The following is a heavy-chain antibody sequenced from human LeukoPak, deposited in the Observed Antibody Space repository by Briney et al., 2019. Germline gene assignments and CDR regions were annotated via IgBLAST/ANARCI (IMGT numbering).Heavy chain of an antibody. CDR2: ISGSGGST. J-gene: IGHJ4*02. D-gene: IGHD1-7*01. Sequence: GGSLRLSCAASGFTFSSYGMSWVRQAPGKGLEWVSAISGSGGSTYYPDSVKGRFTISRDNAKNSLYLQMNSLRAEDTAVYYCARAHNWKYGTFDYWGQGTLVTVSS. V-gene: IGHV3-23*01. CDR3: ARAHNWKYGTFDY. CDR1: GFTFSSYG.